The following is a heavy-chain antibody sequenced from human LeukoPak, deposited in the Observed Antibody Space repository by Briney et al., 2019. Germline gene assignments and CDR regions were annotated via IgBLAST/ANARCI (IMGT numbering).Heavy chain of an antibody. CDR3: AKDQAVAGSWGYNWFDP. CDR1: GFTFSSYA. Sequence: PGGSLSLSCAASGFTFSSYAMSWVRQAPGKGLEWVSAISGSGGSTYYADSVKGRFTISRDNSKNTLYLQMNSLRAEDTAVYYCAKDQAVAGSWGYNWFDPWGQGTLVTVSS. J-gene: IGHJ5*02. D-gene: IGHD6-19*01. CDR2: ISGSGGST. V-gene: IGHV3-23*01.